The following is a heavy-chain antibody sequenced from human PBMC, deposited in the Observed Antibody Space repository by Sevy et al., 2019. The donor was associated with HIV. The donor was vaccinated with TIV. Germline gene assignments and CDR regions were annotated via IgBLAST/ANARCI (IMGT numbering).Heavy chain of an antibody. D-gene: IGHD3-10*01. Sequence: GGSQRLSCTTSGFTFGDYPMGWSRQAPGKGLEWVGFIRSKPYGGTTEYAASVKGRFIISRDDSRSIAYLQMNSLKTDDTAVYYCTRDPLEQLPDYWGQGTLVTVSS. V-gene: IGHV3-49*03. CDR3: TRDPLEQLPDY. CDR2: IRSKPYGGTT. CDR1: GFTFGDYP. J-gene: IGHJ4*02.